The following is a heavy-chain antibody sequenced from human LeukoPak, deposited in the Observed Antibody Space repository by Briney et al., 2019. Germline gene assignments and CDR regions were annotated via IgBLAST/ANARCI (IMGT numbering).Heavy chain of an antibody. CDR1: GFSFSSYA. CDR2: ISGSGGTST. J-gene: IGHJ4*02. D-gene: IGHD3-16*01. Sequence: PGGSLRLSCAASGFSFSSYAMSWVRQAPGKGLEWVSAISGSGGTSTYYADSVKGRFTISRDNSKNTLYLQINSLRAEDTAVYFCAKDRLGGPYFFHYWGQGTLVTVSS. V-gene: IGHV3-23*01. CDR3: AKDRLGGPYFFHY.